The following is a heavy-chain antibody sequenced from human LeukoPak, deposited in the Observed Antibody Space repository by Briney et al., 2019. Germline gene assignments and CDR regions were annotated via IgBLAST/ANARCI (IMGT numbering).Heavy chain of an antibody. CDR3: ARGVLDTAMVRFDY. D-gene: IGHD5-18*01. CDR2: IHSSGST. J-gene: IGHJ4*02. CDR1: GGSISSSTYS. Sequence: SQTLSLTCTVSGGSISSSTYSWTWIRQPAGKGLERIGRIHSSGSTHYNPSLKSRVTISVDTSKNHFSLNLSSVTAADTAVYFCARGVLDTAMVRFDYWGQGTLVTVSS. V-gene: IGHV4-61*02.